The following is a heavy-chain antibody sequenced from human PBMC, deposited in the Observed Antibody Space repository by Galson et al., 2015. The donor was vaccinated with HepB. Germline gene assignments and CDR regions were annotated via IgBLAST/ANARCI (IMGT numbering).Heavy chain of an antibody. V-gene: IGHV3-21*01. J-gene: IGHJ4*02. CDR2: ISSSSSYI. CDR1: GFTFSSYS. D-gene: IGHD5-24*01. Sequence: SLRLSCAASGFTFSSYSMNWVRQAPGKGLEWVSSISSSSSYIYYADSVKGRFTISRDNAKNSLYLQMNSLRAEDTAVYYCAREGDGYIQGFDYWGQGTLVTVSS. CDR3: AREGDGYIQGFDY.